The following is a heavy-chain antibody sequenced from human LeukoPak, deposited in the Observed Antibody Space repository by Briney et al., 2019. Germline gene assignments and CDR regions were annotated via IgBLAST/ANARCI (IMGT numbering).Heavy chain of an antibody. Sequence: GGSLRLSCAASGFTFSSYGIHWVRQAPGKGLEWVALISYDGSNKYYADSVKSRFTISRDNSKNTLYLQMNSLRAEDTAVYYCAKETNKWEPRRYAFDIWGQGTMVTVSS. CDR3: AKETNKWEPRRYAFDI. CDR2: ISYDGSNK. CDR1: GFTFSSYG. J-gene: IGHJ3*02. V-gene: IGHV3-30*18. D-gene: IGHD1-26*01.